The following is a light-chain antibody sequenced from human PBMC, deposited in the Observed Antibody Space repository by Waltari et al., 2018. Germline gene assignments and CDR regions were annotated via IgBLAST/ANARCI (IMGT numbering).Light chain of an antibody. CDR3: SSYTTSSAPGV. V-gene: IGLV2-14*01. Sequence: QSALTQPASVSGPPCQSITLSSPGTHSDLRSYSFVSLYQHHPGKAPPLIIYEVSNRPLGISKRFSASKSGNTASLTISGLQAEDEADYYCSSYTTSSAPGVFGTGTRVTVL. J-gene: IGLJ1*01. CDR2: EVS. CDR1: HSDLRSYSF.